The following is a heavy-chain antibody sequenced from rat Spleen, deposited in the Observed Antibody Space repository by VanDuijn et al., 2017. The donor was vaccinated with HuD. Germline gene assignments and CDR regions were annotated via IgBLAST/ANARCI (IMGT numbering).Heavy chain of an antibody. D-gene: IGHD1-11*01. J-gene: IGHJ2*01. CDR2: ISYAGSST. Sequence: EVQLVESGGGLVQPGRSMKLSCAASGFTFSDYYMAWVRQAPKKGLEWVASISYAGSSTYYGDSVKGRFTIFRDNAKSTLYLQMNSLRSEDTATYYCASGGVTEDWGQGVMVTVSS. CDR1: GFTFSDYY. V-gene: IGHV5-22*01. CDR3: ASGGVTED.